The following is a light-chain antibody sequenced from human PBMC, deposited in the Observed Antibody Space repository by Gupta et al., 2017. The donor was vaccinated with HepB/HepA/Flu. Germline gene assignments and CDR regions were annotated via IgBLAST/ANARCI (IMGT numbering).Light chain of an antibody. CDR3: CSYAGSSTLV. V-gene: IGLV2-23*02. Sequence: QSALPQPASVSASPGPSITISCTGTSSDVGSDKLVSWYQQHPGKPPKLMIYEVSKRPSGVANRFSGSKSGNTASLTISVLQAEDEADYYCCSYAGSSTLVFGGGTKLTVL. J-gene: IGLJ2*01. CDR2: EVS. CDR1: SSDVGSDKL.